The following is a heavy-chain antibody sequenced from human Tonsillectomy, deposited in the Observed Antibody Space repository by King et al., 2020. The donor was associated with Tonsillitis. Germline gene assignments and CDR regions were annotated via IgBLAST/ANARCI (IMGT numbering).Heavy chain of an antibody. V-gene: IGHV3-74*02. D-gene: IGHD2-2*01. CDR3: VKAGYCGSTSCYSYFYYMDD. CDR2: ISSDGSST. CDR1: GFTFSTYW. J-gene: IGHJ6*03. Sequence: VQLVESGGGLVQPGGSLRLSCAASGFTFSTYWMHWVRQAPGKGLVWVSRISSDGSSTSYADSVKGRFTISRDNAKNTLFLQMNSLSAEDTALYYCVKAGYCGSTSCYSYFYYMDDGGKGTTVTVSS.